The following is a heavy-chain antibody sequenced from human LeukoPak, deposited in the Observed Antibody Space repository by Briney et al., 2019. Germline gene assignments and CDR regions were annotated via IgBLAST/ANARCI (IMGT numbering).Heavy chain of an antibody. J-gene: IGHJ3*02. Sequence: TSETLSLTCTVSGGSMSHYYWNWIRQSPGRGLEWIGYIYYRGGTNYNPSLRGRVTLSVDSSKNQLSLKLNSVTAADTAVYYCARSYGGNSRDAFDIWGQGTMVTVSS. CDR1: GGSMSHYY. CDR3: ARSYGGNSRDAFDI. V-gene: IGHV4-59*01. D-gene: IGHD4-23*01. CDR2: IYYRGGT.